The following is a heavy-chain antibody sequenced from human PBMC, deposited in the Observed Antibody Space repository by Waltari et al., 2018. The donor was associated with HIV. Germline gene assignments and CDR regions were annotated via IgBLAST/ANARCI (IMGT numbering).Heavy chain of an antibody. CDR1: GGSISSSSYY. J-gene: IGHJ5*02. CDR3: ARSLSGYELRYNWFDP. D-gene: IGHD5-12*01. V-gene: IGHV4-39*01. CDR2: IYYSGST. Sequence: QLQLQESGPGLVKPSETLSLTCTVSGGSISSSSYYWGWIRQTPGKGLEWIGSIYYSGSTYYNPSLKSRVTISVDTSKNQFSLKLSSVTAADTAVYYCARSLSGYELRYNWFDPWGQGTLVTVSS.